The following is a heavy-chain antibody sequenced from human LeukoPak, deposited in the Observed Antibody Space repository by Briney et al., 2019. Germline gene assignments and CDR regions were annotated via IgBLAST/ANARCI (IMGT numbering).Heavy chain of an antibody. CDR1: GGSISSYY. CDR3: ARDPPSSSWYDWFDP. D-gene: IGHD6-13*01. J-gene: IGHJ5*02. Sequence: PSETLSLTCTVSGGSISSYYWSWIRQPAGKGLEWIGRIYTSGSTNYNPSLKSRVTMSVDTSKNQFSLKLSSVTAADTAVYYCARDPPSSSWYDWFDPWGQGTLVTVSS. CDR2: IYTSGST. V-gene: IGHV4-4*07.